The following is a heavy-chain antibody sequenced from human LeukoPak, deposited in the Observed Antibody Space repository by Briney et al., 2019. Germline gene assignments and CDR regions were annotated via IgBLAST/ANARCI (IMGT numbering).Heavy chain of an antibody. J-gene: IGHJ1*01. D-gene: IGHD5-24*01. Sequence: GGSLRLSCAASGFTFDDYAMHWVRQAPGKGLEWVSGISWNSGSIGYADSVKGRFTISRDNAKNSLYLRMNSLRAEDTALYYCAKGRRDGYNFHFQHWGQGTLVTVSS. V-gene: IGHV3-9*01. CDR3: AKGRRDGYNFHFQH. CDR1: GFTFDDYA. CDR2: ISWNSGSI.